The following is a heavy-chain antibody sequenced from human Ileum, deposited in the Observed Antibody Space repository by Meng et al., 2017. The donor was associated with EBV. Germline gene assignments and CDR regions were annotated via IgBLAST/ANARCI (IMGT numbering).Heavy chain of an antibody. D-gene: IGHD6-19*01. CDR3: ARDGIGWYPGDY. J-gene: IGHJ4*02. CDR1: GLTFSSFG. CDR2: ISPDGNNK. Sequence: QLAVVESGGGVGQPWCPPGLHCGASGLTFSSFGMHWVPQAPGKGLEWVALISPDGNNKYYADSVKGRFTISRDNSKNTLFVQINSLRTEDTAVYYCARDGIGWYPGDYWGQGTLVTVSS. V-gene: IGHV3-30*03.